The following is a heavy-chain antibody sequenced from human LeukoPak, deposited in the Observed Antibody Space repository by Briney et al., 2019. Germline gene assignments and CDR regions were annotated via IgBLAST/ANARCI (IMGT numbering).Heavy chain of an antibody. CDR3: ARDKSGGSVTTSFDY. Sequence: PGGSLSLSCAASGFTFSSYWMHWVRQAPGKGLGWVSRIDSDGSSTSYADSVKGRFTISRDNAKNTLYLQMNSLRAEDTAVYYCARDKSGGSVTTSFDYWGQGTLVTVSS. CDR1: GFTFSSYW. D-gene: IGHD4-17*01. CDR2: IDSDGSST. J-gene: IGHJ4*02. V-gene: IGHV3-74*01.